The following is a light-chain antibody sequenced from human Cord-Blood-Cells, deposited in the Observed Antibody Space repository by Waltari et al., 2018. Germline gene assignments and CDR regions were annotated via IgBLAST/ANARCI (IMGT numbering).Light chain of an antibody. CDR1: NSDVGGYNY. Sequence: QSAMTQPRSVSGSPGQSVPISCTGTNSDVGGYNYVSSYQHHPGKAPKLMIYDVSKRPSGVPDRFSGSKSGNTASLTISGLQAEDEADYYCCSYAGSYTFVVFGGGTKLTVL. CDR2: DVS. V-gene: IGLV2-11*01. CDR3: CSYAGSYTFVV. J-gene: IGLJ2*01.